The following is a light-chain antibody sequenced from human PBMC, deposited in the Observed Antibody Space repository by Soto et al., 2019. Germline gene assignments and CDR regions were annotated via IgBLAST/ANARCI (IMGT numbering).Light chain of an antibody. V-gene: IGLV2-8*01. CDR3: SSYAGSNSVV. Sequence: QSALTQPPSASGSPGQSVTFSCTGTSSDVGTYNYVSWYQQHPGKAPKLLIYEVSQRPSGVPNRFSGSKSANTASLTVSGLQAEDEADYYCSSYAGSNSVVFGGGTKLTVL. J-gene: IGLJ2*01. CDR1: SSDVGTYNY. CDR2: EVS.